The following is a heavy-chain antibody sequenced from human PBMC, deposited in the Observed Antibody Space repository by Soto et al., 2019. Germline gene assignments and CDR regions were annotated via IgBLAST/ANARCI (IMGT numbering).Heavy chain of an antibody. CDR3: ARDIGFDYVN. J-gene: IGHJ4*02. V-gene: IGHV3-7*01. CDR2: IKEDGSEI. CDR1: GFNVMSYW. D-gene: IGHD3-16*01. Sequence: PGGSLRLSCAVSGFNVMSYWMRWVRQAPGKGLEWVASIKEDGSEIYYLQSVRGRFSISRDSAGNALHLTMNYLSAEDTGVYFCARDIGFDYVNWGQGTLVTVSS.